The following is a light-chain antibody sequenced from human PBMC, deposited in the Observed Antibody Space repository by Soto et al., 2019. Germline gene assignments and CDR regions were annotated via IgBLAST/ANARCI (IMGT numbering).Light chain of an antibody. CDR2: DVS. CDR3: APYAGNYVYV. V-gene: IGLV2-11*01. CDR1: NSDVGGYNY. Sequence: QSVLTQPRSVSVSPGQSVTISCTGTNSDVGGYNYVSWYQRHAGKGPKLIIYDVSERPSGVPDRFSASKSDHTASLTISGLQAEDEADYYCAPYAGNYVYVFVAGTRSPS. J-gene: IGLJ1*01.